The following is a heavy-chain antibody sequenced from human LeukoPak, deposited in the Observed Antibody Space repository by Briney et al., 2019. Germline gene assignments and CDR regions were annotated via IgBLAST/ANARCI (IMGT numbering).Heavy chain of an antibody. CDR3: ASDSSGYYHYFDY. CDR2: VNHRGST. CDR1: GGSLSGYY. D-gene: IGHD3-22*01. J-gene: IGHJ4*02. Sequence: SETLSLTCAVYGGSLSGYYWSWIRQPPGKGLEWVGEVNHRGSTNYNPSLKSRVTISVDTSKNQFSLKLSSVTAADTAVYYCASDSSGYYHYFDYWGQGTLVTVSS. V-gene: IGHV4-34*01.